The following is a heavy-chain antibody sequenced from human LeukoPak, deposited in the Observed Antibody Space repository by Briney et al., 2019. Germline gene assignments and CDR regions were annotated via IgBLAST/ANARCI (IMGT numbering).Heavy chain of an antibody. J-gene: IGHJ6*03. D-gene: IGHD3-10*01. V-gene: IGHV1-2*02. Sequence: ASVKVSCKASGYTFTGYYMHWVRQAPGQGFEWMGCINPNSGDTNYAQKFQGRVTMTRDMSTSTVYMELSSLRSEDTAVYYCARSGGYYGSGSYCCYYYMDVWAKGPRSPSP. CDR1: GYTFTGYY. CDR2: INPNSGDT. CDR3: ARSGGYYGSGSYCCYYYMDV.